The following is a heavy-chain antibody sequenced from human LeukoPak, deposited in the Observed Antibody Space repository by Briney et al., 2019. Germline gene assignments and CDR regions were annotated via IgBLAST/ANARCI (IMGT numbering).Heavy chain of an antibody. J-gene: IGHJ6*02. V-gene: IGHV3-23*01. Sequence: ETLSLTCAVYGGSFSGYYWSWIRQPPGKGLEWVSAISGSGGSTYYADSVKGRFTISRDNSKNTLYLQMNSLRAEDTAVYYCAKPRRGWYMYYGMDVWGQGTTVTVSS. D-gene: IGHD6-19*01. CDR1: GGSFSGYY. CDR3: AKPRRGWYMYYGMDV. CDR2: ISGSGGST.